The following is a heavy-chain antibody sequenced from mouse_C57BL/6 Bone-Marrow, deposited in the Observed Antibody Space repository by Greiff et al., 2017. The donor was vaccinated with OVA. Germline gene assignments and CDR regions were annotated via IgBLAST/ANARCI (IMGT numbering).Heavy chain of an antibody. Sequence: QVQLQQPGAELVKPGASVKLSCKASGHTFTSYWMLWVKQRPGQGLEWIGMIHPNSGSTNYNEKFKSKATLTVDKSSSTAYMQLSSLTSEDSAVYYCARYGISSYEWWYFDVWGTGTTVTVAS. D-gene: IGHD1-1*01. V-gene: IGHV1-64*01. J-gene: IGHJ1*03. CDR3: ARYGISSYEWWYFDV. CDR2: IHPNSGST. CDR1: GHTFTSYW.